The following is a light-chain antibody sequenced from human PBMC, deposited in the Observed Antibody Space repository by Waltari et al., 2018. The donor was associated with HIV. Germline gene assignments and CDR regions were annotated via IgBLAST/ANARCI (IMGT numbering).Light chain of an antibody. CDR3: QQYYSTPYT. CDR1: QSVLYISHNKNY. Sequence: DIVMTQSPDSLAVSLGERATINCKSSQSVLYISHNKNYLAWYQQKPGQPPKLLIYWASTRESGVPDRFSGSGSGTDFTLTISSLQAEDVAVYYCQQYYSTPYTFGQGTKLEIK. CDR2: WAS. V-gene: IGKV4-1*01. J-gene: IGKJ2*01.